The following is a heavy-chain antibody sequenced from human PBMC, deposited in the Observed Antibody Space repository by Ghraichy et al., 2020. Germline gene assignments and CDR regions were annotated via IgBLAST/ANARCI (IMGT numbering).Heavy chain of an antibody. CDR3: ARRGYSYGYDYGMDV. D-gene: IGHD5-18*01. V-gene: IGHV1-69*13. J-gene: IGHJ6*02. CDR1: GGTFSSYA. Sequence: VKVSCKASGGTFSSYAISWVRQAPGQGLEWMGGIIPIFGTANYAQKFQGRVTITADESTSTAYMELSSLRSEDTAVYYCARRGYSYGYDYGMDVWGQGTTVTVSS. CDR2: IIPIFGTA.